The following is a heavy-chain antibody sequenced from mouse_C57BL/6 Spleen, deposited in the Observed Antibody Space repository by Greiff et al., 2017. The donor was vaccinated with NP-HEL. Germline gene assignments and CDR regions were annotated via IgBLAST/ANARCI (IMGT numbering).Heavy chain of an antibody. D-gene: IGHD1-1*01. CDR1: GYTFTSYW. Sequence: QVQLQQSGAELAKPGASVKLSCKASGYTFTSYWMHWVKQRPGQGLEWIGYINPSSGYTKSNQKFKDQATLTADKSSSTAYMQLSSLTYEDSAVYYCASPVVATKAMDDWGKGTSVTVAS. V-gene: IGHV1-7*01. J-gene: IGHJ4*01. CDR2: INPSSGYT. CDR3: ASPVVATKAMDD.